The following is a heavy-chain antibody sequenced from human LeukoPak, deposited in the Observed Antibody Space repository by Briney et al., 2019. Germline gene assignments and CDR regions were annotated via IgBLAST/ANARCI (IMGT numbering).Heavy chain of an antibody. V-gene: IGHV4-30-4*08. CDR2: IYYSGST. Sequence: PSETLSLTCTVSGGSISSSSYYWGWIRQPPGKGLEWIGYIYYSGSTYYNPSLKSRVTISVDTSKNQFSLKLSSVTAADTAVYYCARVDGYSNLYYFDYWGQGTLVTVSS. CDR3: ARVDGYSNLYYFDY. CDR1: GGSISSSSYY. D-gene: IGHD5-24*01. J-gene: IGHJ4*02.